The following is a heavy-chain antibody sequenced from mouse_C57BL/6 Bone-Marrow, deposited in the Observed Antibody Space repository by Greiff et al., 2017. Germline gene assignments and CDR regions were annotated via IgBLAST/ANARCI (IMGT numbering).Heavy chain of an antibody. V-gene: IGHV5-15*01. CDR3: ARHGDDYGGFAY. J-gene: IGHJ3*01. CDR2: ISNLAYSI. CDR1: GFTFSDYG. Sequence: DVKLVKSGGGLVQPGGSLKLSCAASGFTFSDYGMAWVRQAPRKGPEWVAFISNLAYSIYYADTVTGRFTISRENAKNTLYLEMGSLRSEDTAMYYCARHGDDYGGFAYWGQGTLVTVSA. D-gene: IGHD2-4*01.